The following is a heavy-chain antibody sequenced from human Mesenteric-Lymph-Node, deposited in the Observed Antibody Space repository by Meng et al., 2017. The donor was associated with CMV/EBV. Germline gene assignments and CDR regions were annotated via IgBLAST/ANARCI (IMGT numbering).Heavy chain of an antibody. V-gene: IGHV4-34*01. J-gene: IGHJ5*02. D-gene: IGHD3-22*01. CDR1: GSFSGYY. CDR2: INHSGST. Sequence: GSFSGYYWSLIRQPPGKGLEWIGEINHSGSTNYHPSLKSRVTISVDTSKNQFSLKLSSVTAADTAVYYCARDYYDSSGYQPTNWFDPWGQGTLVTVSS. CDR3: ARDYYDSSGYQPTNWFDP.